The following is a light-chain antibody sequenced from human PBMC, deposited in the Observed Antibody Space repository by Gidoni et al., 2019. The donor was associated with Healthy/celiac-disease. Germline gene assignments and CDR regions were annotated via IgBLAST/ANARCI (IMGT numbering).Light chain of an antibody. CDR2: GAS. CDR3: QQYNNWPPLT. J-gene: IGKJ4*01. CDR1: QSVSSN. V-gene: IGKV3-15*01. Sequence: EIVMMQSPATLSVSPGERATLSCRASQSVSSNLAWYQQKPGQAPRLLIYGASTRATGIPARFSGSGSGTEFTLTISSLQSEDFAVYYCQQYNNWPPLTFGGGTKVGIK.